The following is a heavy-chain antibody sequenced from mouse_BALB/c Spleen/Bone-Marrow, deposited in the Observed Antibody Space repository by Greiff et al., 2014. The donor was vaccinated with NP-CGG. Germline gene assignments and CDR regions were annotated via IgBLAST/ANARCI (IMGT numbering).Heavy chain of an antibody. CDR1: GYSFANYW. Sequence: QVQLKQSGAELVRPGASVKLSCKASGYSFANYWMNWVRQRPGQGLEWIGMIHPSDSETRLNQKFKDKATLTVDKSSSTAYMQLSSPTSEDSAVYYCARFGNYEGFAYWGQGTLVTVSA. CDR3: ARFGNYEGFAY. V-gene: IGHV1-74*01. CDR2: IHPSDSET. J-gene: IGHJ3*01. D-gene: IGHD2-1*01.